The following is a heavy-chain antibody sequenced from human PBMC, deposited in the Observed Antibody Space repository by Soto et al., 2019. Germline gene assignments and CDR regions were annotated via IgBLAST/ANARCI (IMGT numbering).Heavy chain of an antibody. CDR3: ARLISARTTFDWLSQTYYYYMDV. D-gene: IGHD3-9*01. CDR1: GGSISSYY. V-gene: IGHV4-59*08. Sequence: KPSETLSLTCTVSGGSISSYYWSWIRQPPGKGLEWIGYIYCSGSTNYNPSLKSRVTISVDTSKNQFSLKLSSVTAADTAVYYCARLISARTTFDWLSQTYYYYMDVWGKGATVTVSS. CDR2: IYCSGST. J-gene: IGHJ6*03.